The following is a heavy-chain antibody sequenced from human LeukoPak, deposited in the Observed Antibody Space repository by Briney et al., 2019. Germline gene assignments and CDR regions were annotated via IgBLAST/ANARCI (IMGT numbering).Heavy chain of an antibody. D-gene: IGHD1-14*01. CDR3: ARGPGRLDP. J-gene: IGHJ5*02. V-gene: IGHV6-1*01. CDR2: TYYRSKWYS. Sequence: SGPGLVKPPQTLSLTCAISGDSVSNNGATWNWVRQSPSRGLEWLGRTYYRSKWYSHYSVAVKSRITINPDTPKNQFSLQLNSVTPEDTAVYYCARGPGRLDPWGQGTLVTVSS. CDR1: GDSVSNNGAT.